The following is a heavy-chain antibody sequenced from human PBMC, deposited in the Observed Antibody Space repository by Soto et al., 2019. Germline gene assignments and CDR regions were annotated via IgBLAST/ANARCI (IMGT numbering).Heavy chain of an antibody. Sequence: ASVKVSCKASGDTFTGYYIHWVRQAPGQGLEWMGTVNPSGGHTTYAQHFLGRVTITRDTSTSTPYMELSSLRSEDTAVYYCARVSGWYHLDYWGQGTLVTVSS. CDR3: ARVSGWYHLDY. J-gene: IGHJ4*02. D-gene: IGHD6-19*01. CDR2: VNPSGGHT. V-gene: IGHV1-46*01. CDR1: GDTFTGYY.